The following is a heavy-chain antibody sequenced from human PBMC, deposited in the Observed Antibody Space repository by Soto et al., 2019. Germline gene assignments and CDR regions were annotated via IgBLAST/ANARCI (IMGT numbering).Heavy chain of an antibody. J-gene: IGHJ4*02. D-gene: IGHD2-2*01. CDR2: INHSGST. Sequence: QVQLQQWGAGLLKPSETLSLTCAVYGGSFSGYYWSWIRQPPRKGLEWIGEINHSGSTNYNPSLKSRVTISVDTSKNQFSLKLSSVTAADTAVYYCARGGIVVVPAAMRSWNYWGQGTLVTVSS. CDR1: GGSFSGYY. CDR3: ARGGIVVVPAAMRSWNY. V-gene: IGHV4-34*01.